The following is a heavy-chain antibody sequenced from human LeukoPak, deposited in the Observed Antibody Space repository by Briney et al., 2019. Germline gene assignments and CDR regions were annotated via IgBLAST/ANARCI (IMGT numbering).Heavy chain of an antibody. CDR3: AKDISSYGGKHTGIDY. CDR2: ISGDGGST. D-gene: IGHD5-18*01. Sequence: QPGGSLRLSCAASGFTFDDYAMHWVRQAPGKGLEWVSLISGDGGSTYYADSVKGRFTISRDNSKNSLYLQMNSLRTEDTALYYCAKDISSYGGKHTGIDYWGQGTLVTVSS. J-gene: IGHJ4*02. V-gene: IGHV3-43*02. CDR1: GFTFDDYA.